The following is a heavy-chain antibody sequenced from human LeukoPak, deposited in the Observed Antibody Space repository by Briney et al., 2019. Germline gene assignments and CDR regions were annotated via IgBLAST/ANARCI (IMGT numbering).Heavy chain of an antibody. J-gene: IGHJ4*02. Sequence: PGGSLRLSCAASGFTFSSYGMHWVRQAPGEGLEWVGDICYDGSNKYSADSVKGRFTISRDNSKNTLYLEMNSLRAEDTAVYYCARDFGPELASCGGDCYSWGQGTLVTVSS. CDR3: ARDFGPELASCGGDCYS. CDR1: GFTFSSYG. D-gene: IGHD2-21*02. CDR2: ICYDGSNK. V-gene: IGHV3-33*01.